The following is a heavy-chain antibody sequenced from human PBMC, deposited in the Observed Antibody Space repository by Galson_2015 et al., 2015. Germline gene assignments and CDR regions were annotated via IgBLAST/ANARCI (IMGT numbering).Heavy chain of an antibody. CDR1: GFTFSSYE. V-gene: IGHV3-48*03. D-gene: IGHD6-19*01. CDR3: AGETEQWLVTPHFDY. J-gene: IGHJ4*02. Sequence: SLRLSCAASGFTFSSYEMNWVRQAPGKGPEWVSYISSSGSTMYYADSVKGRFTISRDNAKNSLYLQMNSLRADDTAVYYCAGETEQWLVTPHFDYWGQGTLVTVSS. CDR2: ISSSGSTM.